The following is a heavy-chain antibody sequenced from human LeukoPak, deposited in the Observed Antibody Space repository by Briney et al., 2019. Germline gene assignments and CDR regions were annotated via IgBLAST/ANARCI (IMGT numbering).Heavy chain of an antibody. CDR2: IWYDGSQK. Sequence: TGGSLRLSCAASGFTFRSYGMHWVRQAPGKGLEWVAVIWYDGSQKYYPDSVKGRFTISRDNSKNTLFLRMNSLRAEDTAVYYCATNQIMIREYYFDYWGQGTLVTVSS. J-gene: IGHJ4*02. D-gene: IGHD3-16*01. CDR1: GFTFRSYG. CDR3: ATNQIMIREYYFDY. V-gene: IGHV3-33*01.